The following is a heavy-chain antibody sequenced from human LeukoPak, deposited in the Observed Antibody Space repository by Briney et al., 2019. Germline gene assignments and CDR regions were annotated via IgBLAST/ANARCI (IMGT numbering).Heavy chain of an antibody. J-gene: IGHJ4*02. D-gene: IGHD2-8*01. Sequence: VASVKLSCKASGYTFTSYDINWVRQATGQGLEWMGGIIPIFGTANYAQKFQGRVTITTDESTSTAYMELSSLRSEDTAVYYCARGPYDVLMVYAFDYWGQGTLVTVSS. V-gene: IGHV1-69*05. CDR1: GYTFTSYD. CDR3: ARGPYDVLMVYAFDY. CDR2: IIPIFGTA.